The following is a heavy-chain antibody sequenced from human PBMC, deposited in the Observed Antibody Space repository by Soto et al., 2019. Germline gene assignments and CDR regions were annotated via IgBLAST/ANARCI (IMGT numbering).Heavy chain of an antibody. CDR1: GDSSSTYY. D-gene: IGHD2-8*02. CDR3: ARSYCADSVSCNWFDP. J-gene: IGHJ5*02. CDR2: INYSGRS. Sequence: QVQLQESGPGLVKSSETLSLTCSVSGDSSSTYYWGWIRQPPGKGLEWIGYINYSGRSNHNPSLKSRLSISVEASKNQVSLKLTSVTAADTAVYYCARSYCADSVSCNWFDPWGQGPLLVVSS. V-gene: IGHV4-59*01.